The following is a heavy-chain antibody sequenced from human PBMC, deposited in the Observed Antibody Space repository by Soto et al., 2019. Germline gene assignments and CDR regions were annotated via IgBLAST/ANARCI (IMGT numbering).Heavy chain of an antibody. D-gene: IGHD4-17*01. V-gene: IGHV3-21*01. Sequence: KPGGSLRLSCAASGFTFSSYSMNWVRQAPGKGLEWVSSISSSSSYIYYADSVKGRFTISRDNAKNSLYLQMNSLRAEDTAVYYCALSGRYYGDYAEGYYYYGMDVWGQGTTVTVSS. CDR1: GFTFSSYS. CDR2: ISSSSSYI. J-gene: IGHJ6*02. CDR3: ALSGRYYGDYAEGYYYYGMDV.